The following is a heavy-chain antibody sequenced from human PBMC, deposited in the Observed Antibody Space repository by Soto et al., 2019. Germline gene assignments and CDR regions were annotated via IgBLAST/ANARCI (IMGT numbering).Heavy chain of an antibody. J-gene: IGHJ6*02. D-gene: IGHD3-16*01. CDR1: GFTFTSHS. V-gene: IGHV3-48*02. CDR3: VKGGASYYYGMDV. CDR2: ISSSGGTI. Sequence: EVQLVESGGGLVQPGGSLRLSCAASGFTFTSHSMNWVRQAPGKGLEGVSYISSSGGTIYYADSVKGRFTISRDNAKNSVYLQMNSLRDEDTAVYYCVKGGASYYYGMDVWGQGTTVTVSS.